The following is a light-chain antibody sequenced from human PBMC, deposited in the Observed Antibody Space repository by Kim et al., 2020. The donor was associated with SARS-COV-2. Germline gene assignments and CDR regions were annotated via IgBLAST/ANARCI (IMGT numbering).Light chain of an antibody. V-gene: IGKV3-15*01. CDR3: QQYNDWRT. CDR2: GAS. Sequence: EIVMTQSPATLSVSPGERATLSCRASQSVSSNLAWYQQKPGQAPRLLIYGASTGATGIPARFSGSGSGTEFTLTISSLQSGDFAIYFCQQYNDWRTFGQGTKVDIK. J-gene: IGKJ1*01. CDR1: QSVSSN.